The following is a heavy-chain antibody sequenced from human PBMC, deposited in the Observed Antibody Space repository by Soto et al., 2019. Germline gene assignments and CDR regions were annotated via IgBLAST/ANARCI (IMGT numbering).Heavy chain of an antibody. CDR1: GGSISSYY. J-gene: IGHJ3*02. Sequence: PSETLSLTCTVSGGSISSYYLSWMRQPPGKGLEWIGYIYYSGSTNYNPSLKSRVTISVDTSKNQFSLKLSSVTAADTAVYYCAREGGYSYGYKPDAFDIWGQGTMVTV. CDR3: AREGGYSYGYKPDAFDI. CDR2: IYYSGST. D-gene: IGHD5-18*01. V-gene: IGHV4-59*01.